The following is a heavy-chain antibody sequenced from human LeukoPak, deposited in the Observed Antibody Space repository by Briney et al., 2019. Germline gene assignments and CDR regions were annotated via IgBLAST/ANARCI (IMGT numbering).Heavy chain of an antibody. V-gene: IGHV4-34*01. Sequence: SETLSLTCAVYGGSFSGYYWSWIRQPPGKGLEWIGEINHRGSTNYNPSLKSRATISVDTSKNQFSLKLSSVTAADTAVYYCARGPYNPIVVVTHLSAPTAGYFQHWGQGTLVTVSS. J-gene: IGHJ1*01. D-gene: IGHD3-22*01. CDR2: INHRGST. CDR3: ARGPYNPIVVVTHLSAPTAGYFQH. CDR1: GGSFSGYY.